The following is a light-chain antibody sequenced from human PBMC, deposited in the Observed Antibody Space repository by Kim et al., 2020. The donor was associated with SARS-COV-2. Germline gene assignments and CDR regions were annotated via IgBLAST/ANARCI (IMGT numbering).Light chain of an antibody. J-gene: IGKJ4*01. CDR3: MQGTHWPT. CDR1: QSLLHCDRQTY. V-gene: IGKV2-30*02. CDR2: RVS. Sequence: QPSSISCRSSQSLLHCDRQTYLSWFQQRPGQSLRRLLYRVSDRDSGVPDRFSGSGSGTDFTLKISRVEAEDVGLYYCMQGTHWPTFGGGTKVDIK.